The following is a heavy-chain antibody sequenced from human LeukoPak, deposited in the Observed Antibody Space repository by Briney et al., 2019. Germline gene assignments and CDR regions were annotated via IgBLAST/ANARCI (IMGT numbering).Heavy chain of an antibody. Sequence: SETLSLTCTVSGYSISSGYYWGWIRQPPGKGLEWIGSIYHSGSTYYNPSLKSRVTISVDTSKNQFSLKLSSVTAADTAVYYCARGSPWIFGVVMGRRGLDYWGQGTLVTVSS. J-gene: IGHJ4*02. D-gene: IGHD3-3*01. CDR1: GYSISSGYY. CDR3: ARGSPWIFGVVMGRRGLDY. V-gene: IGHV4-38-2*02. CDR2: IYHSGST.